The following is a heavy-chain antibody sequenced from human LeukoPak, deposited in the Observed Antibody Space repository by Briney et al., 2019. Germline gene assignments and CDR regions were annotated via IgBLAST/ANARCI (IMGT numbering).Heavy chain of an antibody. V-gene: IGHV2-70*11. Sequence: TLSLTCTVSGGSISSSSYYWGWIRQPPGKALEWLARIDWDDDKYYSTSLKTRLTISKDTSKNQVVLTMTNMDPVDTATYYCARIRYYYGSGSYYYYYMDVWGKGTTVTVSS. CDR1: GGSISSSSYY. CDR2: IDWDDDK. D-gene: IGHD3-10*01. J-gene: IGHJ6*03. CDR3: ARIRYYYGSGSYYYYYMDV.